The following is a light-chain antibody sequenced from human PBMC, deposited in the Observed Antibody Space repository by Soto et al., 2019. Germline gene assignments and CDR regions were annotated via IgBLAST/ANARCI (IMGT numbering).Light chain of an antibody. CDR1: QSVSSSQ. J-gene: IGKJ2*01. CDR3: QQYGSSPYT. Sequence: ETVLTQSPGTLSLSPGERATLSCRASQSVSSSQLAWYHQKTGQAPRLLIYGASSRATGVPDRFSGSGSGTDFTLSISRLEPEDFAVYYCQQYGSSPYTFGQGTKLEIK. V-gene: IGKV3-20*01. CDR2: GAS.